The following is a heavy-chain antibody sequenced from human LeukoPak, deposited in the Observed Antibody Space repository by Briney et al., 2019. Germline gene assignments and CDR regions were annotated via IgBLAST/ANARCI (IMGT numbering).Heavy chain of an antibody. Sequence: GGSLRLSCVGSGLTLRSYAMHWVRQAPGKGLEWVSFISSSSSYIHYADSVKGRFTISRDNSKSTLYLQMNSLRAEDTAVYYCAKDTPLDYYDSGGFWDYWGQGTLVTVSS. CDR1: GLTLRSYA. V-gene: IGHV3-21*04. CDR3: AKDTPLDYYDSGGFWDY. J-gene: IGHJ4*02. CDR2: ISSSSSYI. D-gene: IGHD3-22*01.